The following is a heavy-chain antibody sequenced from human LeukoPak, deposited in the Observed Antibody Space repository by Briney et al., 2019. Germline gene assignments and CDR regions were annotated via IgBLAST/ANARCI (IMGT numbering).Heavy chain of an antibody. CDR2: ISYDGSNK. CDR3: ARDPSLTYYYDSSGYYSDY. V-gene: IGHV3-30*04. CDR1: GFTFSSYA. J-gene: IGHJ4*02. D-gene: IGHD3-22*01. Sequence: QPGRSLRLSCAASGFTFSSYAMHWVRQAPGKGLEWVAVISYDGSNKYYADSVKGRFTISRDNSKNTLYLQMNSLRAEGTAVYYCARDPSLTYYYDSSGYYSDYWGQGTLVTVSS.